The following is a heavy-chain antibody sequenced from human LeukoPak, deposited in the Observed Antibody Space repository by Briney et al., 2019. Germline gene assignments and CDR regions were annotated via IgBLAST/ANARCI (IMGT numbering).Heavy chain of an antibody. CDR3: ARERGYSYGYPDY. CDR1: GGTFSSYA. CDR2: IIPISGTA. D-gene: IGHD5-18*01. J-gene: IGHJ4*02. V-gene: IGHV1-69*05. Sequence: SVKVSCKASGGTFSSYAISWVRQAPGQGLEWMGRIIPISGTANYAQKFQGRVTITTDESTSTAYMELSSLRSEDTAVYYCARERGYSYGYPDYWGQGTLVTVSS.